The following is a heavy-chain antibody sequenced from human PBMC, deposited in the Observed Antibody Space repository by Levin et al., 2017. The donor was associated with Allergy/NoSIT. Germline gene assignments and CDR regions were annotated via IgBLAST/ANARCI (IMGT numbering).Heavy chain of an antibody. CDR3: ARDLNWNYGVEFDY. V-gene: IGHV3-7*01. Sequence: GGSLRLSCAASGFTFSSYWMSWVRQAPGKGLECVANIKQDGSEKYYVDSVKGRFTISRDNAKNSLYLQMNSLRAEDTAVYYCARDLNWNYGVEFDYWGQGTLVTVSS. CDR2: IKQDGSEK. J-gene: IGHJ4*02. D-gene: IGHD1-7*01. CDR1: GFTFSSYW.